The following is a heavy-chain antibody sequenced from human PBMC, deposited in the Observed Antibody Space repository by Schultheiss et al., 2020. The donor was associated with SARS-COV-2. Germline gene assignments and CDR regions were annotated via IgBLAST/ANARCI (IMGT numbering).Heavy chain of an antibody. CDR2: VSGSGTTI. J-gene: IGHJ6*02. Sequence: GSLRLSCSASGFTFISYEMNWVRQAPGKGLEWVSYVSGSGTTIHYADSVKGRFTISRDNAKNSLYLQMSSLRAEDTAVYYCARGGTYGMDVWGQGTTVTVSS. D-gene: IGHD3-16*01. CDR3: ARGGTYGMDV. V-gene: IGHV3-48*03. CDR1: GFTFISYE.